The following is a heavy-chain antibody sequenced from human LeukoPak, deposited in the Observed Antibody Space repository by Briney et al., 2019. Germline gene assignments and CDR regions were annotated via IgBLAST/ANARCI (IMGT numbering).Heavy chain of an antibody. V-gene: IGHV3-53*01. J-gene: IGHJ4*02. CDR3: AREVTSSGWYHYYFDY. D-gene: IGHD6-19*01. CDR1: GFTFSSNY. Sequence: GGSLRLSCAASGFTFSSNYMSWVRQAPGKGLEWVSVIYSGGSTYYADSVKGRFTISRDNSKNTLYLQMNSLRAEDTAVYYCAREVTSSGWYHYYFDYWGQGTLVTVSS. CDR2: IYSGGST.